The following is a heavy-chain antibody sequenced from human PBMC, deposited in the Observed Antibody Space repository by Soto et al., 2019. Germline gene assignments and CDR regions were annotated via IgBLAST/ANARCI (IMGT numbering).Heavy chain of an antibody. CDR2: ISYDGSNK. CDR1: GFTFSSYG. Sequence: RLSCAASGFTFSSYGMHWVRQAPGKGLEWVAVISYDGSNKYYADSVKGPFTISRDNSKNTLYLQMNSLRAEDTAVYYCAKDVVVGATPGLGDYYYYYGMDVWGQGTTVTVSS. J-gene: IGHJ6*02. D-gene: IGHD1-26*01. CDR3: AKDVVVGATPGLGDYYYYYGMDV. V-gene: IGHV3-30*18.